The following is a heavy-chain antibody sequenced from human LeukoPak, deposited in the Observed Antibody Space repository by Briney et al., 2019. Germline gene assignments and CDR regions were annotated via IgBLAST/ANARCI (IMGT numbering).Heavy chain of an antibody. D-gene: IGHD2-21*01. CDR1: GFTFSSYA. V-gene: IGHV3-23*01. CDR3: AKDLRGRGDSYYFDY. J-gene: IGHJ4*02. CDR2: ISGSGDRK. Sequence: PGGSLRLSCAASGFTFSSYAMSWVRQAPGKGLEGVSAISGSGDRKYYADSVKGRFTISRDNSKNTLYLQMNSLRAEDTAVYYCAKDLRGRGDSYYFDYWGQGTLVTVSS.